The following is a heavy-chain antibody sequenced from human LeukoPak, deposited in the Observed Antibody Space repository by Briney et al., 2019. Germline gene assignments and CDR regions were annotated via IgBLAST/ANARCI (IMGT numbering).Heavy chain of an antibody. V-gene: IGHV1-2*02. Sequence: ASVKVSCKASGYXFTAYDIHWVRQAPGQGLEWMGWINPNSGGTNYAQKFQGRVTMTRDTSISTAYMELSRLTSDDTAMYYCARDLERVVVVAATQIGFDPWGQGTLVTVSS. J-gene: IGHJ5*02. CDR1: GYXFTAYD. CDR2: INPNSGGT. CDR3: ARDLERVVVVAATQIGFDP. D-gene: IGHD2-15*01.